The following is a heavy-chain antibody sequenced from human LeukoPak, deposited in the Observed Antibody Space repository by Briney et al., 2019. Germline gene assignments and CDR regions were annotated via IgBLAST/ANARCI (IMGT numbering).Heavy chain of an antibody. CDR2: ISGSGDRT. D-gene: IGHD1-1*01. Sequence: GGSLRLSCAASGFTFSTYAMSWVRQAPRKGLEWVSGISGSGDRTHYADSVKGRFTISRDNSKNTLYLQMKSLRAEDTAVYYCAKVAERSTPPGLWDYWGQGTLVTVSS. CDR1: GFTFSTYA. CDR3: AKVAERSTPPGLWDY. V-gene: IGHV3-23*01. J-gene: IGHJ4*02.